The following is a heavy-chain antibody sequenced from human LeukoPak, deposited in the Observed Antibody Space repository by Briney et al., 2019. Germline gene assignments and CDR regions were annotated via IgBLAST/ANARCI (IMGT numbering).Heavy chain of an antibody. D-gene: IGHD3-22*01. V-gene: IGHV3-23*01. CDR3: AKTYYYDSSGLGEFDY. CDR1: GFTFSSYA. J-gene: IGHJ4*02. CDR2: ISGSGGST. Sequence: GGSLRLSCAASGFTFSSYAMSWVRQAPGKGLEWVSAISGSGGSTYYADSVKGRFTISRDNSKNTLYLQMNSLRAEDTAVYYCAKTYYYDSSGLGEFDYWGQGTLVTVSS.